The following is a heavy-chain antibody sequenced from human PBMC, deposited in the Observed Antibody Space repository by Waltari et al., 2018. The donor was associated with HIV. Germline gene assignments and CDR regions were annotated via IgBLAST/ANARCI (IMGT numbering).Heavy chain of an antibody. CDR3: AKLRSGSYDWFDP. J-gene: IGHJ5*02. CDR2: VDPSDSYT. V-gene: IGHV5-10-1*01. Sequence: EVKLVQSGAEVKKPGESLRISCTGSGYSFNHYWISWVRQMPGKGLEWMGRVDPSDSYTNYSPSFQGHVTISADKSISTAYLQWSSLKASDTAMYYCAKLRSGSYDWFDPWGQGTLVTVSS. CDR1: GYSFNHYW. D-gene: IGHD3-10*01.